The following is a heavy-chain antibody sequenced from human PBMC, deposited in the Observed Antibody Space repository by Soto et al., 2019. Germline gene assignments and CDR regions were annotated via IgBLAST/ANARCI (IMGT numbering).Heavy chain of an antibody. CDR2: IGGSGGNT. D-gene: IGHD7-27*01. J-gene: IGHJ4*02. V-gene: IGHV3-23*01. CDR1: GFIFNAYA. Sequence: EVQLLDSGGGIVQPGGSLRLSCAASGFIFNAYAMTWVRQAPGKGLEWVSAIGGSGGNTYYAASVKGRFTISRDNSRDTVDLQMNSLRAEGTAVYYCAKVASVFTNSLDIWGQGMLVTVAS. CDR3: AKVASVFTNSLDI.